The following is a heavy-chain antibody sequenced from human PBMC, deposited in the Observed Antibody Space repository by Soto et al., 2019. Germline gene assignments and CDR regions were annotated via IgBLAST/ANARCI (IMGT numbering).Heavy chain of an antibody. CDR3: ARVFVGGPGASTFDY. D-gene: IGHD3-16*01. V-gene: IGHV1-18*04. J-gene: IGHJ4*02. CDR2: ISAYNGNT. Sequence: ASVKVSCKASGYTFTSYGISWVRQAPGQGLEWMGWISAYNGNTNYAQKLQGRVTMTADTSTSKAYMELRSLRSDDTAVYYCARVFVGGPGASTFDYWGQGTLVTVSS. CDR1: GYTFTSYG.